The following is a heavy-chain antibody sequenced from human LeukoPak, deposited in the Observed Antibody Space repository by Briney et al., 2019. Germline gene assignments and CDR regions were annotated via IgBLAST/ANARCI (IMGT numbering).Heavy chain of an antibody. CDR3: ARQRRGSGNLGFRSWFDP. D-gene: IGHD3-10*01. CDR1: GGSFSGYY. CDR2: INHSGST. Sequence: PSETLSLTCAVYGGSFSGYYWSWIRQPPGKGLEWIGEINHSGSTNYNPSLKSRVTISVDTSKNQFSLKLSSVTAADTAVYYCARQRRGSGNLGFRSWFDPWGQGTLVTVSS. V-gene: IGHV4-34*01. J-gene: IGHJ5*02.